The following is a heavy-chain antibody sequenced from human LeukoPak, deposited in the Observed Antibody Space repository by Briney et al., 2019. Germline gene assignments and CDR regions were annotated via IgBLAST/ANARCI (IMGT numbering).Heavy chain of an antibody. Sequence: PGGSLRLSCAASGFTFSSYSMNWVRQAPGKGLEWVSSISSSSSYIYCADSVKGRFTISRDNAKNSLYLQMNSLRAEDTAMYYCARDSGYNAFDYWGQGTLVTVSS. CDR1: GFTFSSYS. J-gene: IGHJ4*02. CDR2: ISSSSSYI. D-gene: IGHD5-12*01. CDR3: ARDSGYNAFDY. V-gene: IGHV3-21*04.